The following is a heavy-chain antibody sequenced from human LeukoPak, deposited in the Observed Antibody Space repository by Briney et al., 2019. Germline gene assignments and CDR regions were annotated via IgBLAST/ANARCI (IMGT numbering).Heavy chain of an antibody. D-gene: IGHD2-15*01. CDR3: ARDRIDLRYCSGGSCYLDY. J-gene: IGHJ4*02. Sequence: GGSLRLSCAASGFTFSSHSMNWVRQAPGKGLEWVSSFGTRSSSIYYADSVKGRFTISRDNARNSLYLQMNSLKAEDTAVYYCARDRIDLRYCSGGSCYLDYWGQGTLVTVSS. V-gene: IGHV3-21*01. CDR1: GFTFSSHS. CDR2: FGTRSSSI.